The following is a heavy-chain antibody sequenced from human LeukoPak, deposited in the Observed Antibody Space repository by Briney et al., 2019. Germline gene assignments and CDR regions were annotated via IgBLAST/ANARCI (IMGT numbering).Heavy chain of an antibody. CDR1: GGSISSYY. CDR3: ARHPQDIVVVPAASHNWFDP. Sequence: SETLSLTCTVSGGSISSYYWSWIRQPAGKGLEWIGRIYTSGSTNYNPSLKSRVTISVDTSKNQFSLKLSSVTAADTAVYYCARHPQDIVVVPAASHNWFDPWGQGTLVTVSS. CDR2: IYTSGST. D-gene: IGHD2-2*01. J-gene: IGHJ5*02. V-gene: IGHV4-4*07.